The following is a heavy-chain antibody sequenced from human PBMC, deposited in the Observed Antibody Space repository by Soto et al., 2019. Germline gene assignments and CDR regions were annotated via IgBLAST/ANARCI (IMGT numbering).Heavy chain of an antibody. CDR1: GGSLRCHD. J-gene: IGHJ4*02. CDR2: INHSGFT. Sequence: SESLALTCAVSGGSLRCHDGSWIRQSPEKGLEWIGEINHSGFTNYNPTLKSRVTISRDASKNQFSLRLSSMTAADSAVYFCARAAVKLGATLFDSWGQGTLVTVSS. CDR3: ARAAVKLGATLFDS. D-gene: IGHD1-26*01. V-gene: IGHV4-34*01.